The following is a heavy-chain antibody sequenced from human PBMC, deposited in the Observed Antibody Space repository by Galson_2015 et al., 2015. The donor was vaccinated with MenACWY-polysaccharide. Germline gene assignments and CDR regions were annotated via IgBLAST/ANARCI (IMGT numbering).Heavy chain of an antibody. Sequence: SVKVSCKASGYTFTTYNINWVRQATGQGLEWMGWMNPNSGNTGYAQKFQGRVTMTRNTSISIAYMELNSLRSEDTAVYYCARGDLIFGAVANRFDPWGQGTLVTVSS. V-gene: IGHV1-8*01. D-gene: IGHD3-3*01. J-gene: IGHJ5*02. CDR1: GYTFTTYN. CDR2: MNPNSGNT. CDR3: ARGDLIFGAVANRFDP.